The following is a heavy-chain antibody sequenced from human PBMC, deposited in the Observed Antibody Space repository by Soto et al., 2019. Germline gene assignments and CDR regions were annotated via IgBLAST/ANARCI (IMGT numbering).Heavy chain of an antibody. CDR2: IIPILGIA. CDR1: GYSFTSYF. Sequence: ASVTVSCTASGYSFTSYFIHWVRQAPGQGLEWMGRIIPILGIANYAQKFQGRVTITADTSISTAYMELSRLRSDDTAVYYCARDYPSIAAAGSYYYYGMDVWGQGTTVTVSS. CDR3: ARDYPSIAAAGSYYYYGMDV. V-gene: IGHV1-69*04. J-gene: IGHJ6*02. D-gene: IGHD6-13*01.